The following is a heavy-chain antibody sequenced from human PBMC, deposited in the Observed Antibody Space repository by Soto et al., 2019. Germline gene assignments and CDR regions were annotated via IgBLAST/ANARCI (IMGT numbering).Heavy chain of an antibody. J-gene: IGHJ4*02. Sequence: SETLSLTCTVSGGSIIDYYWSWIRQPPGKGLEWIGYIYHSGSTYYNPSLKSRVTISVDRSKNQFSLKLSSVTAADTAVYYCARVHDYWGQGTLVTVSS. CDR2: IYHSGST. V-gene: IGHV4-59*12. CDR1: GGSIIDYY. CDR3: ARVHDY.